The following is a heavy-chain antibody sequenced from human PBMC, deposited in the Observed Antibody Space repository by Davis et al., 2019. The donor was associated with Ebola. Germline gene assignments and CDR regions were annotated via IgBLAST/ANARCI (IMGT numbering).Heavy chain of an antibody. CDR1: GFTFSSYA. CDR2: ISGSGGST. Sequence: GESLKISCAASGFTFSSYAMSWVRQAPGKGLEWVSAISGSGGSTYYADSVKGRFTISRDNSKNTLYLQMNSLRAEDTAVYYCAKHIAAAGTCFDYWGQGTLVTVSS. D-gene: IGHD6-13*01. J-gene: IGHJ4*02. CDR3: AKHIAAAGTCFDY. V-gene: IGHV3-23*01.